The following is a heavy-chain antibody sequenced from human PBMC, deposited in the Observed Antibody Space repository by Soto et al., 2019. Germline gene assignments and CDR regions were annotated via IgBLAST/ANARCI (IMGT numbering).Heavy chain of an antibody. V-gene: IGHV1-69*12. Sequence: QVQLVQSGAEVKKPGSSVNVSCKASGGTFSSYAISWVRQSHGQGLEWMGGIIPIFGTANYAEKFQGRVRITADESKSTAYMELRSLRSEATAVYYCDRHVPAAGYYSGMDVWGQGTTVTVSS. J-gene: IGHJ6*02. CDR1: GGTFSSYA. CDR3: DRHVPAAGYYSGMDV. CDR2: IIPIFGTA. D-gene: IGHD2-2*01.